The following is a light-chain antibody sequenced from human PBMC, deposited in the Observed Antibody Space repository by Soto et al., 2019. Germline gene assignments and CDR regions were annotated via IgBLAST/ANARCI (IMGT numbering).Light chain of an antibody. CDR3: TSYTSSSTWV. CDR1: SSDVGGYNY. V-gene: IGLV2-14*01. CDR2: EVS. J-gene: IGLJ3*02. Sequence: QSALTQPASVSGSPGQSITISCTGTSSDVGGYNYVSWYQQHPGKAPKLLIYEVSNRPSGVSNRFSGSKSGNTDYLTISGLTAEGEADYDCTSYTSSSTWVFGGGTKLTVL.